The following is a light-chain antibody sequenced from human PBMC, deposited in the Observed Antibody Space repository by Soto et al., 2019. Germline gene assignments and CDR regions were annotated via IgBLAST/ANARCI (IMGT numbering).Light chain of an antibody. V-gene: IGLV2-14*01. CDR1: SSDVGSYNF. CDR2: EVS. CDR3: SSYTSTNTLV. J-gene: IGLJ3*02. Sequence: SALTQPASVSGSPGQSITISCTGTSSDVGSYNFVSWYQQHPGKGPKLMIFEVSHRPSGVSNRFSGSKSGSTASLTISGLQAEDEADYYCSSYTSTNTLVFGGGTKLTVL.